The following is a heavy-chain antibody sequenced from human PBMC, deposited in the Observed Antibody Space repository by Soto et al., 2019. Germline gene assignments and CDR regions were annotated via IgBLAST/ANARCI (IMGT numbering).Heavy chain of an antibody. CDR3: AKDGGYAYYDSSGYYFGY. V-gene: IGHV3-23*01. CDR1: GFTFISYA. D-gene: IGHD3-22*01. Sequence: GGSLRLSCAASGFTFISYAMSWVLQAPWKGLEWVSAISGSGGSTYYADSVKGRFTISRDNSKNTLYLQMNSLRAEDTAVYYCAKDGGYAYYDSSGYYFGYWGQGTLVTVSS. J-gene: IGHJ4*02. CDR2: ISGSGGST.